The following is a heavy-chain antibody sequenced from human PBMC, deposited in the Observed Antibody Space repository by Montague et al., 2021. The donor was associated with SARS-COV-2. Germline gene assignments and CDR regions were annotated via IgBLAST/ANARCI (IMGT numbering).Heavy chain of an antibody. V-gene: IGHV3-48*03. CDR3: ARGGTYYDFWSGFYNYYYAMDV. Sequence: SLRLSCAASGFTFSFYEMNWVRQAPGKRLEWVSYISSSGSTIYYPDSVKGLFTISRDNAKNSLYLQMVSLRAEDTAVYFCARGGTYYDFWSGFYNYYYAMDVWGQGTTVTVSS. J-gene: IGHJ6*02. D-gene: IGHD3-3*01. CDR2: ISSSGSTI. CDR1: GFTFSFYE.